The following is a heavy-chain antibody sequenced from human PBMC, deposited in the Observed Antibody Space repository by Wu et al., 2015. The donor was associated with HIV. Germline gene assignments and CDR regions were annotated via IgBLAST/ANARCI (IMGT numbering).Heavy chain of an antibody. Sequence: QVQLVQFGAEVKKPGASVKVSCKVSGYFLSRMSMHWVRQAPGKGLEWMGGFDPEDGETIYAQKFQGRVTMTEDTSTDTAYMELSSLRSEDTAVYYCATGDYGDSNWFDPWGQGTLVTVSS. J-gene: IGHJ5*02. D-gene: IGHD4-17*01. CDR2: FDPEDGET. V-gene: IGHV1-24*01. CDR1: GYFLSRMS. CDR3: ATGDYGDSNWFDP.